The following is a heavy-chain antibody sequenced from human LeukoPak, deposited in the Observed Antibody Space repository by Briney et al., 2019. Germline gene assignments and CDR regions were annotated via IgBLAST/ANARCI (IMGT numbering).Heavy chain of an antibody. CDR1: GFTFSSYG. CDR3: ARDTREDYYDSSGLLYGMDV. J-gene: IGHJ6*02. CDR2: IWYDGSNK. D-gene: IGHD3-22*01. V-gene: IGHV3-33*01. Sequence: PGRSLRLSCAASGFTFSSYGMHWVRQAPGKGLERVAVIWYDGSNKYYADSVKGRFTISRDNSKNTLYLQMNSLRAEDTAVYYCARDTREDYYDSSGLLYGMDVWGQGTTVTVSS.